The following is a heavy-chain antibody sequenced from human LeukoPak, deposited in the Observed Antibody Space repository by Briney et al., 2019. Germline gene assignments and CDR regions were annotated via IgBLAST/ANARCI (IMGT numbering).Heavy chain of an antibody. CDR1: GFTVSSNY. V-gene: IGHV3-11*04. CDR3: ARGGYGDYPFDY. D-gene: IGHD4-17*01. J-gene: IGHJ4*02. Sequence: GGSLRFSCAASGFTVSSNYMSWVRQAPGKGLEWVSYISSSGSTIYYADSVKGRFTISRDNAKNSLYLQMNSLRAEDTAVYCCARGGYGDYPFDYWGQGTLVTVSS. CDR2: ISSSGSTI.